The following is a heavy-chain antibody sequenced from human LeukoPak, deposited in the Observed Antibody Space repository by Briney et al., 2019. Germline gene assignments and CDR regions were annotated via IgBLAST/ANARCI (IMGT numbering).Heavy chain of an antibody. CDR3: ARSLPYGTTWYGRSDF. D-gene: IGHD6-13*01. Sequence: GGSLRLSCAASGFPFNAYWMTWVRQAPGRGLEWVANIRQDGDTKYYVDSVKGRFTISRDNAMNSLYLQMNSLRAEDTAIYYCARSLPYGTTWYGRSDFWGQGTLVTVSS. J-gene: IGHJ4*02. V-gene: IGHV3-7*03. CDR1: GFPFNAYW. CDR2: IRQDGDTK.